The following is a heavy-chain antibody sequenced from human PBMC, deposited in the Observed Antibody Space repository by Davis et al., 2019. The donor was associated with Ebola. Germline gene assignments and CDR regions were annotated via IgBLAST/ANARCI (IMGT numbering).Heavy chain of an antibody. Sequence: PGGSLRLSCVASGFTLSNSAMRWVRQAPGKGLEWVSSITGGGDSTYYADSVKGRFTTSRDNSKNTLYLQMNSLKAEDTAVYYCARGIAILRWDPNWFDPWGQGTLVTVSS. V-gene: IGHV3-23*01. CDR1: GFTLSNSA. D-gene: IGHD5-24*01. J-gene: IGHJ5*02. CDR3: ARGIAILRWDPNWFDP. CDR2: ITGGGDST.